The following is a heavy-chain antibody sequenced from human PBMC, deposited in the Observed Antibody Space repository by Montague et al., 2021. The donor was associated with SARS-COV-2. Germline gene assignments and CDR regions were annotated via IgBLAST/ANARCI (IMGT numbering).Heavy chain of an antibody. D-gene: IGHD1-14*01. Sequence: SETLSLTCTVSGDSIRNSEYSWGWVRQPPGNGLVWIGYIYDGGSTFHSPTLKSLVTIFVYTTKIHFSLKLSSVTATDTAVYYCATRTRYPQNDFGFWGQGTLVTVSS. V-gene: IGHV4-39*02. CDR1: GDSIRNSEYS. CDR3: ATRTRYPQNDFGF. CDR2: IYDGGST. J-gene: IGHJ4*02.